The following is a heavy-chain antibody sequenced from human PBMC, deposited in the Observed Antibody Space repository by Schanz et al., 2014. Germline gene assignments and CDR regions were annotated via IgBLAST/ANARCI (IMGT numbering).Heavy chain of an antibody. CDR3: AKGRFGELSAFDI. V-gene: IGHV3-23*04. Sequence: EVPLVESGGGLVQPGGSLRLSCAASGITFSSHSFNWVRQAPGKGLEWVSAISGSGGSTYYADSVKGRFTISRDNSKNTLYLQMNSLRPEDTAVYYCAKGRFGELSAFDIWGQGTMVTVSS. D-gene: IGHD3-10*01. CDR2: ISGSGGST. J-gene: IGHJ3*02. CDR1: GITFSSHS.